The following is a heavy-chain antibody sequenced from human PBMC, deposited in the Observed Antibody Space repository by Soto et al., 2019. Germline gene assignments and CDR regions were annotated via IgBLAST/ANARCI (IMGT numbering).Heavy chain of an antibody. CDR2: ISGSGGST. J-gene: IGHJ5*02. V-gene: IGHV3-23*01. CDR1: EFTFSNYA. Sequence: GGSLRLSRPASEFTFSNYAVSWVRQAPGKGLEWVSSISGSGGSTYYADSVKGRFTISRDNSKNTLYLQMNSLRAEDTAVYYWAKDREIVRGPNWFDPWGQGTLVTVSS. CDR3: AKDREIVRGPNWFDP. D-gene: IGHD3-10*01.